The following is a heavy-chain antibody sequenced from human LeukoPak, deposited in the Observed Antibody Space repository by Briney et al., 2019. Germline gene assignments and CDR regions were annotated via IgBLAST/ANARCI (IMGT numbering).Heavy chain of an antibody. J-gene: IGHJ5*02. CDR2: IYHSGST. Sequence: PSETLSLTCAVSDYSITSDYYWGGIRQPPGKGLEWIGSIYHSGSTYYNPSLKSRVTISVDTSKNQFSLKLTSVTAADTAVYYCAREGSNSGTNWFDPWGQGTLVTVSS. CDR3: AREGSNSGTNWFDP. D-gene: IGHD3-10*01. CDR1: DYSITSDYY. V-gene: IGHV4-38-2*02.